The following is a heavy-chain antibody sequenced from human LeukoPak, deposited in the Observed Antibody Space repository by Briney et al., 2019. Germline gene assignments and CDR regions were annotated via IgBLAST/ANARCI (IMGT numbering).Heavy chain of an antibody. Sequence: GGSLRLSCAASGLSFSNSEGKWARQAPGKGLEWVSYISSSGNTIYYADSVKGRFTIVRDNAKHSLYLQLNSPRAEDPAVYYCARASFSYDRTPYYYEDYWGQGTLVTVSS. J-gene: IGHJ4*02. D-gene: IGHD3-22*01. V-gene: IGHV3-48*03. CDR2: ISSSGNTI. CDR1: GLSFSNSE. CDR3: ARASFSYDRTPYYYEDY.